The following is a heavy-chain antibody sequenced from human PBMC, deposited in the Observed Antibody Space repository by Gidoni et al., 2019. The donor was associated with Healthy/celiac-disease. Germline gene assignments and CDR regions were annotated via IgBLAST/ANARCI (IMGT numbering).Heavy chain of an antibody. CDR1: GFTFSSYG. CDR3: AKVGVGRGDYKDDYYYYGMDV. V-gene: IGHV3-30*18. J-gene: IGHJ6*02. CDR2: ISYDGSNK. D-gene: IGHD4-17*01. Sequence: QVQLVESGGGVVQPGRSLRLSCSASGFTFSSYGLHWVRQAPGKGLEWVAVISYDGSNKYYADSVKGRFTISRDNSKNTLYLQMNSLRAEDTAVYYCAKVGVGRGDYKDDYYYYGMDVWGQGTTVTVSS.